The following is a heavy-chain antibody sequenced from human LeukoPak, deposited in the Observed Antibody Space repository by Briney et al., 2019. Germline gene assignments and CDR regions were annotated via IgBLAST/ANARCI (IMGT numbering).Heavy chain of an antibody. CDR2: IYYSGST. V-gene: IGHV4-39*07. D-gene: IGHD4-17*01. CDR3: ARGGNDSGDHGYFDY. Sequence: SETLSLTCTVSGGSISSSSYYWGWIRQPPGKGLEWIGSIYYSGSTYYNPSLKSRVTISVDTSKNQFSLKLSSVTAADTAVYYCARGGNDSGDHGYFDYWGQGTLVTVSS. J-gene: IGHJ4*02. CDR1: GGSISSSSYY.